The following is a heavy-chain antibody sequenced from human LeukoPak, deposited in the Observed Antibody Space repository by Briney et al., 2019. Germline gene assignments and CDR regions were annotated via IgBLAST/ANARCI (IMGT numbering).Heavy chain of an antibody. Sequence: GSLRLSCAASGFSFSSNAMHWVRQAPGKELEWVAVIWYDGRDKYYADSVKGRFTISRDNSTDTLYLKMNSLKAEDTAVYYCAKDIHYFQSDYWGQGTLVTVSS. CDR3: AKDIHYFQSDY. D-gene: IGHD3-10*01. CDR2: IWYDGRDK. V-gene: IGHV3-33*06. J-gene: IGHJ4*02. CDR1: GFSFSSNA.